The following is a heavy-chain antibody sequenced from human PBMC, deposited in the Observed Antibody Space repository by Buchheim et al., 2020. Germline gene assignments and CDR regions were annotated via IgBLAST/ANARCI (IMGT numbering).Heavy chain of an antibody. Sequence: QLQLQESGPGLVKPSETLSLTCTVSGGSISSSTSYWGWIRQPPGKGLEWIGSIYYSGNTYYNPSLKSRVTISVDTSKNKFSLKLNSLTAADTAVYYCARLQMSDYHDSSGYFAGYFDLWGRGTL. J-gene: IGHJ2*01. CDR2: IYYSGNT. V-gene: IGHV4-39*01. CDR3: ARLQMSDYHDSSGYFAGYFDL. D-gene: IGHD3-22*01. CDR1: GGSISSSTSY.